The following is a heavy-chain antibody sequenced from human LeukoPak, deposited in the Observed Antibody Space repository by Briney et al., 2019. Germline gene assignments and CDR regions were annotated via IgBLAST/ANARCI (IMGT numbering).Heavy chain of an antibody. CDR3: AKGSSTIFIYYFDY. Sequence: GGSLRLSCAASGFTFSSYGMHWVRQAPGKGLEWVAFIRYDGGNKYYADSVKGRFTISRDNSKNTLYLQMNSLRAEDTAVYYCAKGSSTIFIYYFDYWGQGTLVTVSS. V-gene: IGHV3-30*02. CDR1: GFTFSSYG. CDR2: IRYDGGNK. J-gene: IGHJ4*02. D-gene: IGHD3-9*01.